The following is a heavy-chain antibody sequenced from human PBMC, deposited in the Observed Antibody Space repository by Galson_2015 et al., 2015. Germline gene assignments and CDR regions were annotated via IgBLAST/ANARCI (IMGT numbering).Heavy chain of an antibody. CDR2: INHSGST. D-gene: IGHD6-19*01. Sequence: ETLSLTCAVYGGSFSGYYWSWIRQPPGKGLEWIGEINHSGSTNYNPSLKSRVTISVDTSKNQFSLKLSSVTAADTAVYYCARVGLSSGWYQVYWGQGTLVTVSS. CDR1: GGSFSGYY. J-gene: IGHJ4*02. CDR3: ARVGLSSGWYQVY. V-gene: IGHV4-34*01.